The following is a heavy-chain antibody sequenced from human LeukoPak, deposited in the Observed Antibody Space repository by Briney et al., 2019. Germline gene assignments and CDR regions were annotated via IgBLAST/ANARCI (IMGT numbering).Heavy chain of an antibody. D-gene: IGHD5-18*01. CDR1: GFTFSSYG. CDR2: IRYDGSNK. CDR3: ATRGGYSYGYYFDY. V-gene: IGHV3-30*02. Sequence: GGSLRLSCAASGFTFSSYGMHWVRQAPGKGLEWVAFIRYDGSNKYYADSVKGRFTISRDNSKNTLYLQMNSLRAEDTAVYYCATRGGYSYGYYFDYWGQGTLVTVSS. J-gene: IGHJ4*02.